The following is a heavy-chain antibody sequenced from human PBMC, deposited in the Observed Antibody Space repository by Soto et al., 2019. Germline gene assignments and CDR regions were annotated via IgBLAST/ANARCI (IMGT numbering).Heavy chain of an antibody. V-gene: IGHV1-2*02. Sequence: ASVKVSCKASGYTFTGHYIHWVRQAPEQGPEWMGEIGPESGATRYAQKFQGRVTMTRDMSITTVYMELNNLSPDDTAVYYCGRGRSGQIVVFYWGQGTPVTVSS. CDR1: GYTFTGHY. D-gene: IGHD1-26*01. CDR3: GRGRSGQIVVFY. CDR2: IGPESGAT. J-gene: IGHJ4*02.